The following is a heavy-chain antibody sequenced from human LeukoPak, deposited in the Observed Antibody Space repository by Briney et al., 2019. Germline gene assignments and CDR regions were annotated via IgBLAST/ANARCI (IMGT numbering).Heavy chain of an antibody. CDR1: GGSFSGYY. J-gene: IGHJ5*02. D-gene: IGHD4-17*01. CDR3: ARYERSLRWFDP. V-gene: IGHV4-34*01. CDR2: INHSGST. Sequence: SETLSLTCAVYGGSFSGYYWSWIRQPPGKGLEWIGEINHSGSTNYKPSLKSRVTISVDTSKNQFSLKLSSVTAADTAVYYCARYERSLRWFDPWGQGTLVTVSS.